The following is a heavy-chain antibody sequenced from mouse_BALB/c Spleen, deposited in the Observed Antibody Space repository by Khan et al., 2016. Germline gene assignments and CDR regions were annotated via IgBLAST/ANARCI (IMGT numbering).Heavy chain of an antibody. D-gene: IGHD1-1*01. CDR1: GFDFSRYW. J-gene: IGHJ3*01. Sequence: EVKLLESGGGLVQPGGSLKLSCVASGFDFSRYWMSWVRQAPGKGLEWIGEINPDSSTINYTPSLKDKFIISRDNAKNTLYLQRSKVRSEDTVLYYCAMAVYYEYLVNWCLGTLVAVSA. CDR3: AMAVYYEYLVN. CDR2: INPDSSTI. V-gene: IGHV4-1*02.